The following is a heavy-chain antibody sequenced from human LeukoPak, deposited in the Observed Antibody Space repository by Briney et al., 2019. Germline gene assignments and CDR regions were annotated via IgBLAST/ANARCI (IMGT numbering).Heavy chain of an antibody. CDR3: ARGAYYDSSGYWGDFDY. D-gene: IGHD3-22*01. Sequence: SETLSLTCTVSGGSISSSSYYWGWIRQPPGKGLEWIGSIYYSGSTYYNPSLKSRVTISVDTSKNQFSLKLSSVTAADTAVYYCARGAYYDSSGYWGDFDYWGQGTLVTVSS. V-gene: IGHV4-39*01. CDR2: IYYSGST. CDR1: GGSISSSSYY. J-gene: IGHJ4*02.